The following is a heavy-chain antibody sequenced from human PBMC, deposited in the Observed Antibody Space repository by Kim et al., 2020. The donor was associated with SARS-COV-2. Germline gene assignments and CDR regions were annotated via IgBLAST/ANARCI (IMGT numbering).Heavy chain of an antibody. CDR1: GFTFSSYW. CDR3: ATSNAMDV. J-gene: IGHJ6*02. V-gene: IGHV3-7*03. Sequence: GGSLRLSCAASGFTFSSYWMTWVRQAPGRGLEWVANIKYHGNEKYYVDSVKGRFTISRDDAENSLYLQMNSLRPEDTAIYYCATSNAMDVWGQGTTVSVSS. CDR2: IKYHGNEK.